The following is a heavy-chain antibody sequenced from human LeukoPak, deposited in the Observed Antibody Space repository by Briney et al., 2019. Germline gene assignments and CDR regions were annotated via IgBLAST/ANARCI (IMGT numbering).Heavy chain of an antibody. CDR3: ASSRTSDYYDSSGPCGY. J-gene: IGHJ4*02. D-gene: IGHD3-22*01. V-gene: IGHV3-30-3*01. CDR1: GFTFSSYA. Sequence: GGSMRLSCAASGFTFSSYAMHWVRQAPGKGLEWVAVISYDGSNKYYADPVKGRFTISRDNSKNTLYLQMNSLRAEDTAVYYCASSRTSDYYDSSGPCGYWGQGTLVTVSS. CDR2: ISYDGSNK.